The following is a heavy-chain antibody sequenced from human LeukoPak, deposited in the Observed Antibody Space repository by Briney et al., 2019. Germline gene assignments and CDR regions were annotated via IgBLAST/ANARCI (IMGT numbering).Heavy chain of an antibody. CDR2: INWNGGST. V-gene: IGHV3-20*04. CDR3: ARGTEEMATILGAFDI. CDR1: GFTFDDYG. J-gene: IGHJ3*02. Sequence: GGSLRLSCAASGFTFDDYGMSWVRQAPGKGLEWVSGINWNGGSTGYADSVKGRFTISRDNAKNSLYLQMNSLRAEDTALYYCARGTEEMATILGAFDIWGQGTMVTVSS. D-gene: IGHD5-24*01.